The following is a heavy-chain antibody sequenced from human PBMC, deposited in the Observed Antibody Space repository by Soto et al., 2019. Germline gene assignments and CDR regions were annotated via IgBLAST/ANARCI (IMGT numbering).Heavy chain of an antibody. V-gene: IGHV1-69*13. CDR2: IIPIFGTA. CDR1: GGTFSSYA. D-gene: IGHD5-12*01. CDR3: ARGKAGTPIRDGYNYYFDY. Sequence: ASVKVSCKASGGTFSSYAISWVRQAPGQGLEWMGGIIPIFGTANYAQKFQGRVTITADESTSTAYMELSSLRSEDTAVYYCARGKAGTPIRDGYNYYFDYWGQGTLVTVSS. J-gene: IGHJ4*02.